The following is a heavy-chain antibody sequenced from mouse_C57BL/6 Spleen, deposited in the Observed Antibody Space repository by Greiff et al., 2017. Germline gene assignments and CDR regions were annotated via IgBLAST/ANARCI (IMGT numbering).Heavy chain of an antibody. CDR1: GFNIKDYY. J-gene: IGHJ3*01. CDR3: AAYYSNYAWFAY. D-gene: IGHD2-5*01. CDR2: IDPEDGET. V-gene: IGHV14-2*01. Sequence: VQLKQSGAELVKPGASVKLSCTASGFNIKDYYMHWVKQRTEQGLEWIGRIDPEDGETKYAPKFQGKATMTADTSSNTAYLQLSSLTSEDTAVYYCAAYYSNYAWFAYWGQGTLVTVSA.